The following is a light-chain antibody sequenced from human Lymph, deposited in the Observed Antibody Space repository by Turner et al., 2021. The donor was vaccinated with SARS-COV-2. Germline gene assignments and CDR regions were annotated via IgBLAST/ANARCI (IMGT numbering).Light chain of an antibody. CDR1: SSNIGNNY. Sequence: QSVLTQPPSVSAAPGPKVTISCSGGSSNIGNNYVSWYQQLPRTAPKLLIYDNNERPSGIPDRFSGSKSATSATLGITGLQTGDEADYYCATWDTSLSAVVFGGGTKLTVL. CDR3: ATWDTSLSAVV. V-gene: IGLV1-51*01. CDR2: DNN. J-gene: IGLJ2*01.